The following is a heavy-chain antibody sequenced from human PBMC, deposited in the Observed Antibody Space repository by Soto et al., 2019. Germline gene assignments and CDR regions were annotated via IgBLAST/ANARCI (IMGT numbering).Heavy chain of an antibody. Sequence: PSETLSLTCQVSGDSISSSNWWSWVRQPPGKGLEWIGEIYHSGSTNYNPSLKSRVTISVDKSKNQFSLKLSSVTAADTAVYYCARKVVIIRGSYYGMDVWGQGTTVTV. J-gene: IGHJ6*02. CDR2: IYHSGST. CDR1: GDSISSSNW. CDR3: ARKVVIIRGSYYGMDV. D-gene: IGHD3-3*01. V-gene: IGHV4-4*02.